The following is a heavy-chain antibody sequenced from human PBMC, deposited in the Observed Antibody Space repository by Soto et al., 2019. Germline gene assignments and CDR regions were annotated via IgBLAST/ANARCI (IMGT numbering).Heavy chain of an antibody. CDR2: ISSSSSYI. Sequence: GGSLRLSCAASGFTFSSYSMNWVRQAPGKGLEWVSRISSSSSYIYYADSVKGRFTISRDNAKNSPYLQMNSLRAEDTAVYYCARDSDSSYYFDYWGQGTLVTVSS. J-gene: IGHJ4*02. D-gene: IGHD3-10*01. CDR3: ARDSDSSYYFDY. CDR1: GFTFSSYS. V-gene: IGHV3-21*01.